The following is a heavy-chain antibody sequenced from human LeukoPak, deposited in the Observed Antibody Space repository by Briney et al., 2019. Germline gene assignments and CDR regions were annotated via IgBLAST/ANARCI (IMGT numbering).Heavy chain of an antibody. D-gene: IGHD2-8*01. CDR1: GFTFSSYG. CDR2: ISYDGSNK. V-gene: IGHV3-30*03. Sequence: GGTLRLSCAASGFTFSSYGMSWVRQAPGKGLEWVAVISYDGSNKYYADSVKGRFTISRDNSKNTLYLQMNSLRAEDTVVYYCARDPRLKYCTNGVCYNDYWGQGTLVTVSS. J-gene: IGHJ4*02. CDR3: ARDPRLKYCTNGVCYNDY.